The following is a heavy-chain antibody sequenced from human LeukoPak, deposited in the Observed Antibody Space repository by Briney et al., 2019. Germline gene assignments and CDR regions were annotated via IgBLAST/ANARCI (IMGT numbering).Heavy chain of an antibody. CDR3: ARDPGTLATYFDY. Sequence: PGGSLRLSCAASGFTFSSYGMNWVRQAPGKGLEWVSYISSSSSTIYYADSVKGRFTISRDDSKNTLYLQMNSLRAEDTAIYYCARDPGTLATYFDYWGPGTLVTVSS. D-gene: IGHD6-13*01. V-gene: IGHV3-48*01. J-gene: IGHJ4*02. CDR2: ISSSSSTI. CDR1: GFTFSSYG.